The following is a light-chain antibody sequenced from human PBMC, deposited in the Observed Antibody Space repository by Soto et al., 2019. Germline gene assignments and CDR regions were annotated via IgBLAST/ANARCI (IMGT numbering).Light chain of an antibody. Sequence: SYELTQPPSASVSPGQTARITCSGDALPKKYAYWYQQKSGQAPVLVIYEDNKRASGIPERFSGSSSGTMATLTISGAQVEDDADYYCYSTDSSGNHRVFGGGTKLTVL. CDR1: ALPKKY. J-gene: IGLJ2*01. CDR3: YSTDSSGNHRV. CDR2: EDN. V-gene: IGLV3-10*01.